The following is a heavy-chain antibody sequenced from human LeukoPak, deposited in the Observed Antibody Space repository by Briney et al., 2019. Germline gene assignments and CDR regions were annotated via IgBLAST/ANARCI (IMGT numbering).Heavy chain of an antibody. Sequence: GGSLRLPCAASGFTFSSYAMSWVRQAPGKGLEWVSAISGSGGSTYYADSVKGRFTISRDNSKNTLYLQMNSLRAEDTAVYYCAKDYAIFGVVNAFDPWGQGTLVTVSS. D-gene: IGHD3-3*01. CDR3: AKDYAIFGVVNAFDP. J-gene: IGHJ5*02. CDR1: GFTFSSYA. V-gene: IGHV3-23*01. CDR2: ISGSGGST.